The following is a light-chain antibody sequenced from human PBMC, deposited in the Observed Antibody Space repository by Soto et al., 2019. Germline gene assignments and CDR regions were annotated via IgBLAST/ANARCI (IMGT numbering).Light chain of an antibody. CDR2: DVS. J-gene: IGLJ2*01. CDR1: SSDVGGYNY. CDR3: CSYAGSYTVV. Sequence: QSALTQPRSVSGSPGQSVTFSCTGTSSDVGGYNYLSWYQQYPGKAPKLMLYDVSKRPSGVPDRFSGSKSGNTASLTISGLQAEDEADYYCCSYAGSYTVVFGGGTKLTVL. V-gene: IGLV2-11*01.